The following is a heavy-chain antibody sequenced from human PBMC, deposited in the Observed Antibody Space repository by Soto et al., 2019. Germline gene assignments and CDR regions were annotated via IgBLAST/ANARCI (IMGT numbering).Heavy chain of an antibody. CDR2: ISSSSSYI. J-gene: IGHJ4*02. V-gene: IGHV3-21*01. CDR3: ARDPAPTRPSTYGY. D-gene: IGHD5-12*01. Sequence: GGSLRLSCAASGFTFSSYSMNWVRQAPGKGLEWVSSISSSSSYIYYADSVKGRFTISRDNAKNSLYLQMNSLRAEDTAVYYCARDPAPTRPSTYGYWGQGTLVTVSS. CDR1: GFTFSSYS.